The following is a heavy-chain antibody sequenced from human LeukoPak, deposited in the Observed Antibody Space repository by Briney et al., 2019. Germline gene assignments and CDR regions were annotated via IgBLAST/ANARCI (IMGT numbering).Heavy chain of an antibody. CDR1: GCSLSRHY. CDR3: ARLLDNDISGDPDTFDV. D-gene: IGHD3-22*01. CDR2: VSYTGRT. V-gene: IGHV4-59*11. Sequence: SETLSLTCTVSGCSLSRHYWSWIRQPPGKRLEWIGYVSYTGRTKYNPSLQSRVTISIDTSKSQFSLKPTSVTSAGTAVYSCARLLDNDISGDPDTFDVWGQGTTVIVSS. J-gene: IGHJ3*01.